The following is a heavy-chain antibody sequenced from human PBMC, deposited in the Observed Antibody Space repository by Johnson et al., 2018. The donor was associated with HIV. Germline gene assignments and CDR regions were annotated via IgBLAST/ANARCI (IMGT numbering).Heavy chain of an antibody. V-gene: IGHV3-30*02. CDR2: IRYDGSNK. Sequence: QVQLVESGGGVVQPGGSLRLSCVASGFTFSSYGMHWVRQATGKGLEWVAFIRYDGSNKYYADSVKGRFTISRENSKNTVYLQMNSLRAEDTAVYYCAKDQARYCSTTSCPPEDAFDIWGQGTMVTVSS. D-gene: IGHD2-2*01. J-gene: IGHJ3*02. CDR3: AKDQARYCSTTSCPPEDAFDI. CDR1: GFTFSSYG.